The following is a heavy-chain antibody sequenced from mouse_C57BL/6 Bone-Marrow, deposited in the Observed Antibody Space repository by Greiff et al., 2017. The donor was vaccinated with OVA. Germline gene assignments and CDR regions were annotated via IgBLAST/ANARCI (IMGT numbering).Heavy chain of an antibody. Sequence: EVMLVESGGGLVQPGGSMKLSCAASGFTFSDAWMDWVRQSPEKGLEWVAEIRNKANNHATYYAESVKGRFTSSRDDSKSSIYLQMNSLRAEDTGIYYCTPSYSANYAMDYWGQGTSVTVSS. J-gene: IGHJ4*01. CDR2: IRNKANNHAT. D-gene: IGHD2-10*01. CDR3: TPSYSANYAMDY. CDR1: GFTFSDAW. V-gene: IGHV6-6*01.